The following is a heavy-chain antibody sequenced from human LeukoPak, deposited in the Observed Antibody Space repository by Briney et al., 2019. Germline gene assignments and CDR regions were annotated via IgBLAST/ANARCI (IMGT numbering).Heavy chain of an antibody. CDR2: ISSSSSYI. J-gene: IGHJ4*02. CDR1: GFTFSSYA. Sequence: GGSLRLSCAASGFTFSSYAMSWVRQAPGKGLEWVSSISSSSSYIYYADSVKGRFTISRDNAKNSLYLQMNSLRAEDTAVYYCARYGFRYQYDYWGQGTLVTVSS. CDR3: ARYGFRYQYDY. D-gene: IGHD2-2*01. V-gene: IGHV3-21*01.